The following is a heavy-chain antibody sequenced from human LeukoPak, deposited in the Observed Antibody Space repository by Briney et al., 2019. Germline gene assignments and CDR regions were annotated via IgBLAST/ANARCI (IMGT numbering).Heavy chain of an antibody. Sequence: PSETLSLTCTVSGYSISSGYYWGWIRQPPGKGLEWIGSIYHSGSTYYNPPLKSRVTISVDTSKNQFSLKLSSVTAADTAVYYCARGEPPLFIAVAGTFDYWGQGTLVTVSS. J-gene: IGHJ4*02. CDR3: ARGEPPLFIAVAGTFDY. V-gene: IGHV4-38-2*02. CDR1: GYSISSGYY. D-gene: IGHD6-19*01. CDR2: IYHSGST.